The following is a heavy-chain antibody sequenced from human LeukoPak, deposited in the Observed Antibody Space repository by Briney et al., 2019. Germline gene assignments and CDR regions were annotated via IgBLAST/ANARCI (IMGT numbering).Heavy chain of an antibody. D-gene: IGHD1-26*01. J-gene: IGHJ4*02. CDR3: ARTSGLVGARTGWDYFDY. V-gene: IGHV5-51*01. CDR2: IYPDDSDT. Sequence: PGESPKISCQGSGNSFTSYWIGWVRQMPGKGLEWMGIIYPDDSDTRYSPSFKGQVTISADKSISTAYLQWSSLKASDTAMYYCARTSGLVGARTGWDYFDYWGQGTLVTVSS. CDR1: GNSFTSYW.